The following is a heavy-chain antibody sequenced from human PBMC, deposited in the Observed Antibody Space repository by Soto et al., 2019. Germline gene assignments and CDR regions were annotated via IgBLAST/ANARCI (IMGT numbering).Heavy chain of an antibody. J-gene: IGHJ4*02. CDR3: ARHFQYCSSTSCYFLDY. CDR2: IYYSGST. V-gene: IGHV4-59*08. CDR1: GGSISSYY. D-gene: IGHD2-2*01. Sequence: SETLSLTCTVSGGSISSYYWSWIRQPPGKGLEWIGYIYYSGSTNYNPSLKSRVTISVDTSKNQFSLKLSSVTAADTAVYYCARHFQYCSSTSCYFLDYWGQGTLVTVSS.